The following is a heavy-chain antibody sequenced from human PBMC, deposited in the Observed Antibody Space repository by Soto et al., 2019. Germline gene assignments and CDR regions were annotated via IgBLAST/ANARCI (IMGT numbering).Heavy chain of an antibody. D-gene: IGHD2-15*01. CDR2: LNNNGGST. CDR1: GFMFSSYA. V-gene: IGHV3-64D*08. J-gene: IGHJ4*01. Sequence: PGGSLRLSCSASGFMFSSYAMYWVRQVPGKGLEYVSALNNNGGSTFYAESVRDRFTISRDNAKNTLYLQMSSLRAEDTAVYYCVKARCSGNPCYVPDYWGHGSLVTVSS. CDR3: VKARCSGNPCYVPDY.